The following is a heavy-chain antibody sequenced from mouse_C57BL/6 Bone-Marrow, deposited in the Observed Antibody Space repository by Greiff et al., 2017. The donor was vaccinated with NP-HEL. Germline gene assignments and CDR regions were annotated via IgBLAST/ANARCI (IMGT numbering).Heavy chain of an antibody. CDR2: ITPSSGYT. J-gene: IGHJ4*01. V-gene: IGHV1-4*01. CDR1: GYTFTSYT. Sequence: QVQLQQSGAELARPGASVKMSCKASGYTFTSYTMHWVKQRPGQGLEWIGYITPSSGYTKYNQKFKDKATLTADKSSSTAYMQLSSLTSEDSAVYYCEITTVVPYYAMDYWGQGTSVTVSS. D-gene: IGHD1-1*01. CDR3: EITTVVPYYAMDY.